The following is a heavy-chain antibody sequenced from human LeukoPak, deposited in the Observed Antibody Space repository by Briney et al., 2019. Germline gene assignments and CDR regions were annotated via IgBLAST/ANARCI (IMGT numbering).Heavy chain of an antibody. CDR1: GGSISSYY. CDR3: AGSRLYGGVRGGDFDY. D-gene: IGHD3-16*01. V-gene: IGHV4-59*01. Sequence: SETLSLTCTVSGGSISSYYWSWIRQPPGKGLEWIGYIYYSGSTNYNPSLKSRVTISVDTSKNQFSLKLSSVTAADTAVYYCAGSRLYGGVRGGDFDYWGQGTLVTVSS. CDR2: IYYSGST. J-gene: IGHJ4*02.